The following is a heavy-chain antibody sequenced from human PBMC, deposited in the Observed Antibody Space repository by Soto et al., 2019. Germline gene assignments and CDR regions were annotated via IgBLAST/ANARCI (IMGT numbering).Heavy chain of an antibody. CDR1: GYTFTNYH. D-gene: IGHD4-4*01. V-gene: IGHV1-46*01. CDR3: ARDNMHYYSTSEGYFYYGMDV. CDR2: INPNGGST. Sequence: ASVKVSCKASGYTFTNYHMHGVRQAPGQGLEWMGKINPNGGSTSYAQKFQGRVTMTRDTSTSTVYMELSSLRSEDTAVYYCARDNMHYYSTSEGYFYYGMDVWGQGTTVTVSS. J-gene: IGHJ6*02.